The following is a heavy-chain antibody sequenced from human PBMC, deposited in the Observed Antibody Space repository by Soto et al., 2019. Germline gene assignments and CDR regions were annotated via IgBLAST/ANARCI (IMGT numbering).Heavy chain of an antibody. D-gene: IGHD3-22*01. CDR1: GFTFSLYS. Sequence: VRLSCAASGFTFSLYSMIWVRQAPGKGLEWVASITSSSSYIYYEDSLKGRFTISRDNAKNSLFLQLDSLRAEDTAVYFCVRARSTDSRPDYWGQGTLVTVSS. CDR2: ITSSSSYI. V-gene: IGHV3-21*01. J-gene: IGHJ4*02. CDR3: VRARSTDSRPDY.